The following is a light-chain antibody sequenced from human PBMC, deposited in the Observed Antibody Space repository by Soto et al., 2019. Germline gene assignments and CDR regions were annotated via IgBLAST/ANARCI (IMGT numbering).Light chain of an antibody. V-gene: IGKV3-20*01. J-gene: IGKJ4*01. CDR2: GAS. CDR3: QQYGSSPLLT. CDR1: QSVSSSY. Sequence: EIVLMQSPGTLSLSPGERATLSCRASQSVSSSYLAWYQQKPGQAPRLLIYGASSRATGIPDRFSGSGSGTDLTLTISRLEPEDFAVYYCQQYGSSPLLTFGGGTKVEIK.